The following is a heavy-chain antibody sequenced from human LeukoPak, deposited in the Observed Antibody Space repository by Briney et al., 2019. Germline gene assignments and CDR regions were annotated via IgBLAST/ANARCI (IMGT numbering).Heavy chain of an antibody. J-gene: IGHJ4*02. CDR1: GFTFSSYA. V-gene: IGHV3-23*01. D-gene: IGHD3-22*01. CDR2: ISGSGGRT. CDR3: ARWLDSSGYYHFDY. Sequence: GGSLRLSCAASGFTFSSYAMSGVRQAPGKGLEWVSAISGSGGRTYYADSVKGRFTISRDNSKNTLYLQMNSLRAEDTAVYYCARWLDSSGYYHFDYWGQGTLVTVSS.